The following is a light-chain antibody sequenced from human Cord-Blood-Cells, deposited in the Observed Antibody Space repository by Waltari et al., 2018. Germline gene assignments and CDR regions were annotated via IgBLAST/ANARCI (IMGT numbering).Light chain of an antibody. CDR1: SSDVGGYNY. CDR2: DVS. CDR3: SSYTSSSTYV. J-gene: IGLJ1*01. Sequence: QSALTQPASVSGSPGQSITISCTGTSSDVGGYNYVSWYQQHPGKAPELMLYDVSNRPSGVSNRCAGSKSGNTASLTISGLQAEDEADYYCSSYTSSSTYVFGTGTKVTVL. V-gene: IGLV2-14*01.